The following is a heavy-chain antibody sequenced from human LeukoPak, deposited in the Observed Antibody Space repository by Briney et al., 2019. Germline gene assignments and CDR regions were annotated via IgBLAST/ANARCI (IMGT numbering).Heavy chain of an antibody. V-gene: IGHV3-48*03. J-gene: IGHJ4*02. Sequence: GGSLTLSCAASGFTFSSYEMNWVRQAPGKGLEWVSYISSSGSTIYYADSVKGRSTISRDNAKNSLYLQMNSLGAEDTAVYYCARLSTVTTFDYWGQGTLVTVSS. CDR3: ARLSTVTTFDY. CDR1: GFTFSSYE. D-gene: IGHD4-17*01. CDR2: ISSSGSTI.